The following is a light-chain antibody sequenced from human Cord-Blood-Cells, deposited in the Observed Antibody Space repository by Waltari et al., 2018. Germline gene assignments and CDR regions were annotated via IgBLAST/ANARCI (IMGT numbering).Light chain of an antibody. CDR1: QGISSY. Sequence: AIRMTQSPSSLSASTGDRVTITCRASQGISSYLAWYQQNPGEAPKHLIYAASTLQSGVPSRFSGSGSATDFTLTISCLQSEDFATYYCQQYYSYPFTFGPGTKVDIK. J-gene: IGKJ3*01. CDR2: AAS. V-gene: IGKV1-8*01. CDR3: QQYYSYPFT.